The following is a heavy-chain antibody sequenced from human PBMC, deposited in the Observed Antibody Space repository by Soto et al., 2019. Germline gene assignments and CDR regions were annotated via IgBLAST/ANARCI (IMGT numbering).Heavy chain of an antibody. CDR2: ISYDGSNK. CDR1: GFTFSSYG. CDR3: AQDRGGNWNDARQVDY. D-gene: IGHD1-20*01. J-gene: IGHJ4*02. V-gene: IGHV3-30*18. Sequence: QVQLVESGGGVVQPGRSLRLSCAASGFTFSSYGMHWVRQAPGKGLEWVAVISYDGSNKYYADSVKGRFTISRDNSKNTLYLQMKRMRAEDTAVYYCAQDRGGNWNDARQVDYWGQGTLVTVSS.